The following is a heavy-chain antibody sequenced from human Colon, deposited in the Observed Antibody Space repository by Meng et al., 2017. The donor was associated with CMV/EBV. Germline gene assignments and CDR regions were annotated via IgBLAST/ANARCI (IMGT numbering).Heavy chain of an antibody. V-gene: IGHV3-21*01. D-gene: IGHD1-1*01. CDR1: GFSFSDFT. Sequence: GESLKISCAASGFSFSDFTMSWVRQAPGKGLEWVSSISRRSTYIYYTDSVKGRFTISRDNAKNSLYLQMNSLRAEDTAVYYCARDGTVYYYGMDVWGQGTTVTVSS. CDR2: ISRRSTYI. J-gene: IGHJ6*02. CDR3: ARDGTVYYYGMDV.